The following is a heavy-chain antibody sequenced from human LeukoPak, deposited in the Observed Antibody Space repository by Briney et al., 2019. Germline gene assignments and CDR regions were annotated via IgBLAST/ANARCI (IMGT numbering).Heavy chain of an antibody. D-gene: IGHD6-13*01. CDR1: GFTFSDYY. CDR2: ISSGGSTI. V-gene: IGHV3-11*01. CDR3: ARRAAAGRCLDY. J-gene: IGHJ4*02. Sequence: GGSLRLSCAVSGFTFSDYYMSWIRQAPGKGLEWVAYISSGGSTISHADSVKGRFTISRDNAENSLYLQMNSLRAEDTAVYYCARRAAAGRCLDYWGQGTLVTVSS.